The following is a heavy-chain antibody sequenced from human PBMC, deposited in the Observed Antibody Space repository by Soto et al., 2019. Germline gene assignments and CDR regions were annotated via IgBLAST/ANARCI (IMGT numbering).Heavy chain of an antibody. D-gene: IGHD3-22*01. CDR3: ATFKYYYDSSGYYHNWFDP. V-gene: IGHV1-24*01. CDR2: FDPEDGET. CDR1: GYTLTELS. Sequence: ASVKVSCKVSGYTLTELSMHWVRQAPGKGLEWMGGFDPEDGETIYAQKFQGRVTMTEDTSTDTAYMELSSLRSEDTAVYYCATFKYYYDSSGYYHNWFDPWGQGTLVTVSS. J-gene: IGHJ5*02.